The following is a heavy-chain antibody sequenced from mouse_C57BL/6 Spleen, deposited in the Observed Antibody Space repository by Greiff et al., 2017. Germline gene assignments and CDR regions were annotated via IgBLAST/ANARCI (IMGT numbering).Heavy chain of an antibody. CDR3: ARSYYYGSSYYWYFDV. CDR1: GFSLTSYA. CDR2: IWTGGGT. Sequence: VKLMESGPGLVAPSQSLSITCTVSGFSLTSYAISWVRQPPGKGLEWLGVIWTGGGTNYNSALKSRLSISKDNSNSQVFLKMNSLQTDDTARYYCARSYYYGSSYYWYFDVWGTGTTVTVSS. D-gene: IGHD1-1*01. J-gene: IGHJ1*03. V-gene: IGHV2-9-1*01.